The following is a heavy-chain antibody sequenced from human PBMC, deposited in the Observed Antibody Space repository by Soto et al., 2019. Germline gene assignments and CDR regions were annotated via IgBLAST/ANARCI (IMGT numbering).Heavy chain of an antibody. V-gene: IGHV2-5*02. CDR1: EFSLITDGVG. D-gene: IGHD2-2*01. J-gene: IGHJ6*02. CDR2: IYWDDDK. Sequence: QITLKESGPTLVKPTQTRTLNCTFSEFSLITDGVGVGWSRQPPGKALEWLALIYWDDDKRYRPSLKSRLTITKDTSKNQVVLTMTNMDPVDTGTYYCAHIEIPAVYGMDVWGQGTTVTVSS. CDR3: AHIEIPAVYGMDV.